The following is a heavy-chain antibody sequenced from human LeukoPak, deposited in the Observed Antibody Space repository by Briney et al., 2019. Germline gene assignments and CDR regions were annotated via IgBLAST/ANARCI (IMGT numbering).Heavy chain of an antibody. J-gene: IGHJ5*02. D-gene: IGHD5-12*01. CDR1: GLTFSNSW. V-gene: IGHV3-74*01. CDR2: MYGDMRDI. Sequence: GGSLRLSCEASGLTFSNSWMHWVRQVPGKGLVWASRMYGDMRDIGYADSVKGRFTISRDNAKNTAYLQMNSLRGEDTAVYYCARDLGLRGSTWGQGTLVTVSS. CDR3: ARDLGLRGST.